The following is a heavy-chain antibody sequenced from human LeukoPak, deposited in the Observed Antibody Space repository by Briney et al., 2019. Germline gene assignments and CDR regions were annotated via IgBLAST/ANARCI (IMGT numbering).Heavy chain of an antibody. CDR3: ARDHGHKSVDY. CDR1: GYTLSRDG. D-gene: IGHD2-21*01. J-gene: IGHJ4*02. Sequence: ASVKVSCKASGYTLSRDGISWLRQAPGQGLEWMGWISAYNGNTNYAQKFQGRVTMTTDTSTSTLYMEVRSLRSDDTAVYYCARDHGHKSVDYWGQGTLVTVSS. CDR2: ISAYNGNT. V-gene: IGHV1-18*01.